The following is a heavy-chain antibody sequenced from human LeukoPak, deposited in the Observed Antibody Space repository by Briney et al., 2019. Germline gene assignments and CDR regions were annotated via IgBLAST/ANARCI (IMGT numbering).Heavy chain of an antibody. CDR1: GYTFTIYD. Sequence: ASVKVSCKASGYTFTIYDINWVRQATGQGLEWMGWMNPNSGNTGYAQKFQGRVTMTRNTSISTAYMELSSLRSEDTAVYYCARGRQGGGYRFGDYWGQGTLVTVSS. D-gene: IGHD5-12*01. CDR3: ARGRQGGGYRFGDY. V-gene: IGHV1-8*01. CDR2: MNPNSGNT. J-gene: IGHJ4*02.